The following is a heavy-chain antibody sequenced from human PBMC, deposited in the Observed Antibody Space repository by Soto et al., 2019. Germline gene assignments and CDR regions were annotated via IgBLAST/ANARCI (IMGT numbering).Heavy chain of an antibody. D-gene: IGHD3-10*01. CDR1: GGSISSGGYY. J-gene: IGHJ5*02. CDR3: MRSVTP. CDR2: IYYSGST. Sequence: QVQLQESGPGLVKPSQTLSLTCTVSGGSISSGGYYWSWIRQHPGKGLEWIGYIYYSGSTYYNPFLKSRVTKSVDTSKNQFSLMLSSVPAAETAVYDCMRSVTPWGQGTLVTVSS. V-gene: IGHV4-31*03.